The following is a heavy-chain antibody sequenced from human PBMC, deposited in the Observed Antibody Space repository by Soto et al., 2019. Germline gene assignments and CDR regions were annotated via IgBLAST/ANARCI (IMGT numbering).Heavy chain of an antibody. CDR3: ARDTAAMYYFDY. CDR1: GGTFSSYA. J-gene: IGHJ4*02. CDR2: IIPIFGTA. V-gene: IGHV1-69*13. D-gene: IGHD2-2*01. Sequence: ASVKVSCKASGGTFSSYAISWVRQAPGQGLEWMGGIIPIFGTANYAQKFQGRVTITADESTSTAYMELSSLRSEDTAVYYCARDTAAMYYFDYWGQGTLVTVSS.